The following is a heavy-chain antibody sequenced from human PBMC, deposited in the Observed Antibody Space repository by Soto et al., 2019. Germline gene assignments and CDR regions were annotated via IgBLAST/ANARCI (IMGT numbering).Heavy chain of an antibody. D-gene: IGHD1-7*01. J-gene: IGHJ6*02. CDR2: ISYSGHT. Sequence: QVRLQESGPGLVKPSETLSLTCTVSGGSITSITNHYCSWIRQPPGKGLEWIGYISYSGHTSYNPSLKSRVILSVDTSNNQVSLNLASVTAADTGVYYCATQGFGTLHGLVDVWGQGTTVTVSS. V-gene: IGHV4-59*08. CDR3: ATQGFGTLHGLVDV. CDR1: GGSITSITNHY.